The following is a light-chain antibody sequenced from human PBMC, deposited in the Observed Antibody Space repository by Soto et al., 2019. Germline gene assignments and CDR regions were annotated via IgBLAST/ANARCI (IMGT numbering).Light chain of an antibody. V-gene: IGKV3-15*01. J-gene: IGKJ1*01. CDR2: GAS. CDR3: QQYNNWPET. CDR1: QSVSIN. Sequence: EIVMTQSPATLSVSPGERATLSCRASQSVSINLAWYQQEPGQAPRLLIDGASTRATGIPARFSGSGSGTEFTLTISSLQSEDFAVYYCQQYNNWPETFGQGTKVEIK.